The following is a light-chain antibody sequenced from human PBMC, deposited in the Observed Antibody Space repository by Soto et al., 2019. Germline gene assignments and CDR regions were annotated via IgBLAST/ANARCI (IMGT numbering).Light chain of an antibody. J-gene: IGKJ2*01. CDR2: KAS. CDR1: QSISSW. V-gene: IGKV1-5*03. Sequence: DIQMTQSPSTLSASVGDRVTITCRASQSISSWLAWYQQKPGKAPKLLIYKASSLESGVTSRFSGSGSGTEFTLTISSLQPDDFATYYCQQYNSYPYTFGQGTKVEIK. CDR3: QQYNSYPYT.